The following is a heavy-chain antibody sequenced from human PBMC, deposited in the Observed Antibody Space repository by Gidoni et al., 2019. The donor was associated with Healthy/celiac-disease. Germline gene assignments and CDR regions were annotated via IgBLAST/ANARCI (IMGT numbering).Heavy chain of an antibody. V-gene: IGHV3-53*01. D-gene: IGHD3-22*01. J-gene: IGHJ4*02. CDR2: IYSGGST. CDR1: GFTVSSNY. Sequence: EVQLVESGGGLIQPGGSLRLSCAASGFTVSSNYMSWVRQAPGKGLEWVSVIYSGGSTYYADSVKGRFTISRDNSKNTLYLQMNSLRAEDTAVYYCAGAGYYYDSSALGYWGQGTLVTVSS. CDR3: AGAGYYYDSSALGY.